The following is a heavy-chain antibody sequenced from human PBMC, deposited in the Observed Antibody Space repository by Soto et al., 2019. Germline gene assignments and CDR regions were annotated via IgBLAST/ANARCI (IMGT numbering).Heavy chain of an antibody. CDR2: ISAYNGNT. Sequence: QFQMVQSGAEVKKPGASVKVSCKASGYTFTSYGISWVRQAPGQGLEWMGWISAYNGNTNYAQKLQGRVTMTTDTSTSTDYMELRSLRSDDTAVYYCARSSGSAYWFDPWGQGTLVTVSS. V-gene: IGHV1-18*01. CDR1: GYTFTSYG. J-gene: IGHJ5*02. D-gene: IGHD6-6*01. CDR3: ARSSGSAYWFDP.